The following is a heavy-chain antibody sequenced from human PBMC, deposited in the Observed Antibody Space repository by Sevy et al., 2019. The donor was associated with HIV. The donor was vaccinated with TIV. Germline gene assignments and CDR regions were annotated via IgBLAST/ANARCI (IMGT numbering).Heavy chain of an antibody. Sequence: GGSLRLSCAASGFTFSPYWMTWVRRAPGKGLEWVASLRPDGSDKDYVDSVKGRFTISRDNAKNSLYLQMNSLRADDTAMYYCARGVGLDCWGQGALVTVSS. D-gene: IGHD1-26*01. CDR2: LRPDGSDK. J-gene: IGHJ4*02. V-gene: IGHV3-7*01. CDR1: GFTFSPYW. CDR3: ARGVGLDC.